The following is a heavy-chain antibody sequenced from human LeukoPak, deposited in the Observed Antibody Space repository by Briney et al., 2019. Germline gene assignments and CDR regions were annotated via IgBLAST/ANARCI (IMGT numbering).Heavy chain of an antibody. V-gene: IGHV3-21*01. J-gene: IGHJ4*02. CDR2: ISSSSSYI. CDR3: ARDPYEIVATPYYFDY. CDR1: GFTFSSYS. Sequence: PGGSLRLSCAASGFTFSSYSMNWVHQAPGKGLEWVSSISSSSSYIYYADSVKGRFTISRDNAKNSLYLQMNSLRAEDTAVYYCARDPYEIVATPYYFDYWGQGTLVTVSS. D-gene: IGHD5-12*01.